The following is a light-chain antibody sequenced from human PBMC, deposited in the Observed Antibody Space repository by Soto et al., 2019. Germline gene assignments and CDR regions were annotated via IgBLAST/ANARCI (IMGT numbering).Light chain of an antibody. J-gene: IGKJ1*01. CDR3: QQYNSYSWT. CDR2: DAS. V-gene: IGKV1-5*01. CDR1: QSIDNW. Sequence: DIQMTQSPSTLSASVIDIVTFTFLASQSIDNWLAWYQQKPGKAPKLLIYDASSLESGVPSRFSGSGSGTEFTLTISSLQPDDFATYYCQQYNSYSWTFGQGTKVDIK.